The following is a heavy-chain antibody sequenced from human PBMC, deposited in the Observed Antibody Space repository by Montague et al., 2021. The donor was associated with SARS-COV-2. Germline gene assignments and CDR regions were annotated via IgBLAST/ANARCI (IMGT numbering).Heavy chain of an antibody. J-gene: IGHJ6*02. V-gene: IGHV4-34*01. D-gene: IGHD4-17*01. CDR1: GGSFSGYY. Sequence: SETLSLTCAVYGGSFSGYYWSWIRQPPGKGLEWIGEINHSGSTNXNPSLKSRVTISVDTSKNQFSLKLSSPTAADTAVYYCARGRTVTTFYSYYGMDVWGQGTTVTVSS. CDR3: ARGRTVTTFYSYYGMDV. CDR2: INHSGST.